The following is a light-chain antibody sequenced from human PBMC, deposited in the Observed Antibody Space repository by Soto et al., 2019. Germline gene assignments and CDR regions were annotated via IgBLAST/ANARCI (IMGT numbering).Light chain of an antibody. V-gene: IGKV3D-20*02. CDR3: QQRSNWPPIT. Sequence: EIVLTQSPGTLSLSPGERATLSCRASQSVSSSYLAWYQQKPGQAXXLLIYDASNRATGIPARFSGSVSGTDFTLTISSLEPEDFAAYYGQQRSNWPPITFGQGTRLENK. CDR1: QSVSSSY. CDR2: DAS. J-gene: IGKJ5*01.